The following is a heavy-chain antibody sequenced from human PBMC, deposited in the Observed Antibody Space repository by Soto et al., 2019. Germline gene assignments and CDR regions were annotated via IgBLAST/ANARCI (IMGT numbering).Heavy chain of an antibody. V-gene: IGHV4-4*02. D-gene: IGHD5-12*01. CDR3: ARVVATIYYYGMDV. J-gene: IGHJ6*02. CDR1: GGSISSSNW. CDR2: IYHSGST. Sequence: PSETLSLTCAVSGGSISSSNWWSWVRQPPGKGLEWIGEIYHSGSTNYNPSLKSRVTISVDKSKNQFSLKLSSVTAADTAVYYCARVVATIYYYGMDVWGQGTTVPVCS.